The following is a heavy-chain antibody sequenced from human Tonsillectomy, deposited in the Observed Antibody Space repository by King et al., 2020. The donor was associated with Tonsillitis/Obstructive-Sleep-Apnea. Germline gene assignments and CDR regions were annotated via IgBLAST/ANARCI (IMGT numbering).Heavy chain of an antibody. J-gene: IGHJ3*02. V-gene: IGHV3-9*01. D-gene: IGHD3-10*01. CDR3: AKDHYHGSGSYVGFFAFDS. CDR2: ISWNSGSI. CDR1: GFTFDDYA. Sequence: VQLVESGGGLVQPGRSLRLSCAASGFTFDDYAMHWVRQAPGKGLEWVSGISWNSGSIGYADSVKGRFTISRDNAKNSLYLQMNSLRADDTALYYCAKDHYHGSGSYVGFFAFDSWGQGTMVTVSS.